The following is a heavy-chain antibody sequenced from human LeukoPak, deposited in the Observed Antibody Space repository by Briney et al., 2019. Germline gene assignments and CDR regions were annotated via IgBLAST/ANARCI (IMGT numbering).Heavy chain of an antibody. V-gene: IGHV1-18*04. D-gene: IGHD3-10*01. Sequence: ASVKVSCKASGYTFTSYGISWVRQAPGQGLEWMGWISAYNGNTNYAQKLQGRVTMTTDTSPSTAYMELRSLRADDTAVYYCARDVAIVVRGAFDYWGQGTLVTVSS. J-gene: IGHJ4*02. CDR3: ARDVAIVVRGAFDY. CDR2: ISAYNGNT. CDR1: GYTFTSYG.